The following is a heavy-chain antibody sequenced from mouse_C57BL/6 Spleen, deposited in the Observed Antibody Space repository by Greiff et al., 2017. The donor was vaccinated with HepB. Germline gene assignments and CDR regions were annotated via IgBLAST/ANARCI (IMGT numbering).Heavy chain of an antibody. CDR1: GFTFSNYW. CDR3: THLYYFDY. Sequence: EVQVVESGGGLVQPGGSMKLSCVASGFTFSNYWMNWVRQSPEKGLEWVAQIRLKSDNYATHYAESVKGRFTISRDDSKSSVYLQMNNLRAEDTGIYYCTHLYYFDYWGQGTTLTVSS. V-gene: IGHV6-3*01. J-gene: IGHJ2*01. CDR2: IRLKSDNYAT.